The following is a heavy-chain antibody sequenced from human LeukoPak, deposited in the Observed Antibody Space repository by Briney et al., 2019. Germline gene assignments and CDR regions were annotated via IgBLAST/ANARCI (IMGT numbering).Heavy chain of an antibody. CDR1: GGSISSGDYY. CDR2: IYYSGST. D-gene: IGHD2-2*02. Sequence: NPSQTLSLTCTVSGGSISSGDYYWSWIRQPPGKGLEWIGYIYYSGSTYYNPSLKSRVTISVDTSKNQFSLKLSSVTAADTAVYYCARVEVSVVVPAAIHYYYMDVWGKGTTVTVSS. V-gene: IGHV4-30-4*08. CDR3: ARVEVSVVVPAAIHYYYMDV. J-gene: IGHJ6*03.